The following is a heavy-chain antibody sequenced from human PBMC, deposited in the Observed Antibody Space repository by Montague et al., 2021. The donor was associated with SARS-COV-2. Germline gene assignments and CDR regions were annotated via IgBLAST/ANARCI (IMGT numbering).Heavy chain of an antibody. J-gene: IGHJ6*02. D-gene: IGHD1-1*01. V-gene: IGHV6-1*01. CDR3: TSGREGNYNVMDV. CDR2: TYHRSKWYN. Sequence: CAISGDSVAGDGATWSWVRQSPARGLEWQGRTYHRSKWYNDYAVSVRGRVTINPDTSKNQFSLQLNSVTPEDTAIYYCTSGREGNYNVMDVWGQGTRVTVSS. CDR1: GDSVAGDGAT.